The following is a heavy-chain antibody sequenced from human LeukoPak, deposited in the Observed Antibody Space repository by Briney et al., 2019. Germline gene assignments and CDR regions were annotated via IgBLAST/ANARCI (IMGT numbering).Heavy chain of an antibody. CDR1: GFTFSHYN. Sequence: GGSLRLSCAASGFTFSHYNMNWVRQAPGKGLEWVSYISSSGRTIHYADSVKGRFTISRDNAKNSLYPQMNSLRDEDTAVYYCATDLIVTNHWGQGTLVSVPS. V-gene: IGHV3-48*02. CDR2: ISSSGRTI. D-gene: IGHD5-18*01. J-gene: IGHJ5*02. CDR3: ATDLIVTNH.